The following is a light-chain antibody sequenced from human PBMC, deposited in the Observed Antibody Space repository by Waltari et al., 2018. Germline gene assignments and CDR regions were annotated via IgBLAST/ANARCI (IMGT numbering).Light chain of an antibody. J-gene: IGLJ2*01. CDR3: NSRDSSGNHPVV. CDR2: GKN. V-gene: IGLV3-19*01. Sequence: SSELTQDPAVSVALGQTVRITCQGDRLRRSYASWYQQKPGQAPVLVIYGKNNRPSGIPDRFSGSSSGNTASLTITGAQAEDEADYYCNSRDSSGNHPVVFGGGTKLTVL. CDR1: RLRRSY.